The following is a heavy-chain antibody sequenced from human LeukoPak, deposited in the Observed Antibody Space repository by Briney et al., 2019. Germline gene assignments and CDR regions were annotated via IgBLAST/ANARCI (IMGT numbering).Heavy chain of an antibody. CDR3: AAKVAVPAAIHFDY. V-gene: IGHV4-34*01. D-gene: IGHD2-2*01. CDR2: INHSGST. J-gene: IGHJ4*02. CDR1: GGSFSGYY. Sequence: PSETLSLTCAVYGGSFSGYYWSWIRQPPGKGLEWIGEINHSGSTNYNPSLKSRVTISVDTSKNQFSLKLSSVTAADTAVYYCAAKVAVPAAIHFDYWGQGTLVTVSS.